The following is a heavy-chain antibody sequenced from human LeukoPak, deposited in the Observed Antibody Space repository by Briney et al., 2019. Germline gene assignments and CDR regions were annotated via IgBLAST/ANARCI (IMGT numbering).Heavy chain of an antibody. CDR2: ISSSSSYI. Sequence: GGSLRLSCAASGFTFSSYSMNWVRQAPGKGLEWVSSISSSSSYIYYADSVKGRFTISRDNAKNSLYLQMNSPRAEDTAVYYCARVEMATITSDYWGQGTLVTVSS. CDR1: GFTFSSYS. CDR3: ARVEMATITSDY. D-gene: IGHD5-24*01. J-gene: IGHJ4*02. V-gene: IGHV3-21*01.